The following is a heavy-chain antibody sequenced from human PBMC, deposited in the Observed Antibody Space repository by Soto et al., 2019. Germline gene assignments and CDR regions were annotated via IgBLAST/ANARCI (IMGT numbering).Heavy chain of an antibody. J-gene: IGHJ5*02. CDR2: IFSNDEK. D-gene: IGHD6-13*01. Sequence: QVTVKESGPVLVKPTEPLTLTCTVSGFSLSNAGLGVSWIRQPPGKALELLAHIFSNDEKYYSTSLKSRPTPSXYXSKRQVVLTMTNMDHLDTAAYHCASTYSNSWYWFVPWRPVTLVTISA. CDR3: ASTYSNSWYWFVP. V-gene: IGHV2-26*04. CDR1: GFSLSNAGLG.